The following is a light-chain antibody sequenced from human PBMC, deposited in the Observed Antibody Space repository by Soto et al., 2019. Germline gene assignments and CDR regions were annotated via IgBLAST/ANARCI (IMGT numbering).Light chain of an antibody. V-gene: IGKV1-8*01. CDR3: QHYYNYPWT. Sequence: AVLLTQSPSSFSASTGDRATITCRASQDIHNHLAWYQQVPGKAPKLLLYAASILQTGVPSRFSGSGSGTDFTLTIDGLQSEDFATYFCQHYYNYPWTFGQGTTVE. J-gene: IGKJ1*01. CDR1: QDIHNH. CDR2: AAS.